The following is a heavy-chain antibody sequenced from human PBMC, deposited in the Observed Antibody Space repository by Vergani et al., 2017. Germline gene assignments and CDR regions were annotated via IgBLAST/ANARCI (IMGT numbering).Heavy chain of an antibody. CDR1: GFTFSSYA. Sequence: EVQLVESGGGLVQPGGSLRLSCAASGFTFSSYAMHWVRQAPGKGLEYVSAISSNGGSTYYANSVKGRFTISRDNSKNTLYLQMGSLRAEDMAVYYCARDNAYPVESALPHYYYYMDVWGKGTTVTVSS. CDR2: ISSNGGST. V-gene: IGHV3-64*01. J-gene: IGHJ6*03. D-gene: IGHD2-2*01. CDR3: ARDNAYPVESALPHYYYYMDV.